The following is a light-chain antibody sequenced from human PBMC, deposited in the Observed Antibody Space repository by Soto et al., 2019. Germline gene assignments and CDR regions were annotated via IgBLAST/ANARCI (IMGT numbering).Light chain of an antibody. CDR1: QSVNSAY. CDR3: QQYGSSPQT. Sequence: EIVLTQSPATLSLSPGERATLSCRASQSVNSAYLAWYQQKPGQASRLLIHGASSRAIGIPDRFSGSGSGTEFTLTISRLEPEDFAVYYCQQYGSSPQTFGQGTKVDIK. CDR2: GAS. V-gene: IGKV3-20*01. J-gene: IGKJ1*01.